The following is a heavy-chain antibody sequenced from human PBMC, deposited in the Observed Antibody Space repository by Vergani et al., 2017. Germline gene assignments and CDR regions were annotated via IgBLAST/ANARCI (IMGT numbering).Heavy chain of an antibody. CDR1: GFTFSNAW. Sequence: EVQLVESGGGLVKPGGSLRLSCAAYGFTFSNAWMSWVRQAPGKGLEWVGRIKSKTDGGTTDYAAPVKGRFTISRDDSKNTLYLQMNSLKTEDTAVYYCTTLRYYYDSSGYSNYWGQGTLVTVSS. J-gene: IGHJ4*02. CDR2: IKSKTDGGTT. V-gene: IGHV3-15*01. CDR3: TTLRYYYDSSGYSNY. D-gene: IGHD3-22*01.